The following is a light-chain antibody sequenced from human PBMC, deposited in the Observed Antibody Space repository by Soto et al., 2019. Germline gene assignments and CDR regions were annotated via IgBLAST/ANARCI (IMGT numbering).Light chain of an antibody. V-gene: IGKV1-17*01. J-gene: IGKJ1*01. CDR1: QGIRID. CDR2: AAS. Sequence: DIQMTQFPSSLSASVGDRVTITCRASQGIRIDLGWYQQKPGKAPKRLIYAASSLPSGVPSRFSGSGSGTEFHLAISSLKPEDSATFYCLQHSTYPLTFGQGTKVEIK. CDR3: LQHSTYPLT.